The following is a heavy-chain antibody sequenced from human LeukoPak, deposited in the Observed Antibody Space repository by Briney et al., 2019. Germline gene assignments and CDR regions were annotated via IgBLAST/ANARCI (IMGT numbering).Heavy chain of an antibody. V-gene: IGHV3-74*01. J-gene: IGHJ4*02. CDR2: ISTDASST. Sequence: GGSLRLSCAASGFTFSSYWMHWVRQAPGEGLVWVSRISTDASSTTYADSVKGRFTISRDNAKDTLYLQMNSLRAEDTAVYYCTGHHQAYSRTYWGQGTLVTVSS. CDR3: TGHHQAYSRTY. CDR1: GFTFSSYW. D-gene: IGHD6-13*01.